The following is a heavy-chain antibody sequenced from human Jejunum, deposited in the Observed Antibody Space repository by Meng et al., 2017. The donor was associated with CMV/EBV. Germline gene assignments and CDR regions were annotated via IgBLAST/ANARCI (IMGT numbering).Heavy chain of an antibody. Sequence: SWVRQAPGQGLEWVSYISKSGSTIFYADSVKGRFTIPRDNAKNSLYLQMDSLRAEDTAIYYCARDSSGSSYVGYYYYGMDVWGQGTTVTVSS. CDR2: ISKSGSTI. CDR3: ARDSSGSSYVGYYYYGMDV. J-gene: IGHJ6*02. V-gene: IGHV3-48*03. D-gene: IGHD1-26*01.